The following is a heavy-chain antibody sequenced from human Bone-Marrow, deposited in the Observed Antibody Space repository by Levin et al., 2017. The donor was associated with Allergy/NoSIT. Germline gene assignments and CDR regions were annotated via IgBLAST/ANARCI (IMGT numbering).Heavy chain of an antibody. Sequence: PGESLKISCKASGYTFTGYYMHWVRQAPGQGLEWMGRINPNSGGTNYAQKFQGRVTMTRDTSISTAYMELSRLRSDDTAVYYCARDPLFEYSSSARRPEQYNWFDPWGQGTLVTVSS. V-gene: IGHV1-2*06. J-gene: IGHJ5*02. D-gene: IGHD6-6*01. CDR1: GYTFTGYY. CDR2: INPNSGGT. CDR3: ARDPLFEYSSSARRPEQYNWFDP.